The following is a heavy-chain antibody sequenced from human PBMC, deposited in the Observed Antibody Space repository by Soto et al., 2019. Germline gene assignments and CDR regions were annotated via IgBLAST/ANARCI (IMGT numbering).Heavy chain of an antibody. J-gene: IGHJ5*02. Sequence: AETLSLTCTVSGRSISSYYWIWFRQPPGKGLEWIGYIYYSGSTNYNPSLKSRVTISVDTSKNQFSLKLSSVTAADTAVYYCARRQRITMVRGVIYWFDPWGQGTLVTVSS. CDR3: ARRQRITMVRGVIYWFDP. CDR1: GRSISSYY. CDR2: IYYSGST. D-gene: IGHD3-10*01. V-gene: IGHV4-59*08.